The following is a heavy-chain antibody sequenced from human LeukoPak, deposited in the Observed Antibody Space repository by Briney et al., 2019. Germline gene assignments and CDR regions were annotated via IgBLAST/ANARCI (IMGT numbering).Heavy chain of an antibody. CDR3: AREYSSFHYYYMDV. V-gene: IGHV4-34*01. CDR2: INHSGST. J-gene: IGHJ6*03. Sequence: SETLSLTCAVYGGSFSGYYWSWIRQPPGKGLEWIGEINHSGSTYYNPSLKSRVTISVDTSKNQFSLKLSSVTAADTAVYYCAREYSSFHYYYMDVWGKGTTVTVSS. D-gene: IGHD6-6*01. CDR1: GGSFSGYY.